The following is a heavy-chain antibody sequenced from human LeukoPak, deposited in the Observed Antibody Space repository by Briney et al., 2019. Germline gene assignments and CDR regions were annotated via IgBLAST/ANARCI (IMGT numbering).Heavy chain of an antibody. D-gene: IGHD3-22*01. CDR1: GNTFTGYY. J-gene: IGHJ5*01. Sequence: ASVKVSCKASGNTFTGYYIHWVRQAPGQGLVWMGRVSSNSGGTNFAQEFQGRVTMTRDTSINTAYMELSKLRSDDTAVYYCANEETSYDNSAYYPPLDSWGQGTLVTVSS. V-gene: IGHV1-2*06. CDR2: VSSNSGGT. CDR3: ANEETSYDNSAYYPPLDS.